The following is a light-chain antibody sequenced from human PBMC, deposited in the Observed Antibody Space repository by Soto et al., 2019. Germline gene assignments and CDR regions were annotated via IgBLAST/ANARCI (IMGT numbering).Light chain of an antibody. CDR2: EVS. J-gene: IGLJ2*01. V-gene: IGLV2-8*01. CDR1: SSGVGGYNY. Sequence: QSALTQPPSAAGSPGQSVTISCTGPSSGVGGYNYVSWYQQHPGKAPKLMIYEVSKRPSGVPDRFSGSKSGNTASLTVSGLQAEDEADYYCSSYAGSNTFVVFGGGTKLTVL. CDR3: SSYAGSNTFVV.